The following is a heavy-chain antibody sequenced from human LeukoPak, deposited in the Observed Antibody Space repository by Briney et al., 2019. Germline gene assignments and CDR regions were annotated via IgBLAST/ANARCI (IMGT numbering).Heavy chain of an antibody. CDR3: ARAFRARYFDL. CDR1: GGSITTSSYY. Sequence: SETLSLTCTVSGGSITTSSYYWGWIRQPPGKGLEWIGIIYYSGGTYYNPSLKGRVTISVDTSKNQFSLKLSSVTAADTAVYYCARAFRARYFDLWGRGTLVTVSS. CDR2: IYYSGGT. V-gene: IGHV4-39*01. D-gene: IGHD2/OR15-2a*01. J-gene: IGHJ2*01.